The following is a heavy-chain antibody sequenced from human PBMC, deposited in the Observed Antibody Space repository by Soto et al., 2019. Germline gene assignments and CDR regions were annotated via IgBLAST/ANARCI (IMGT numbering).Heavy chain of an antibody. CDR1: GGSISSSSYY. V-gene: IGHV4-39*01. CDR2: IYYSGST. Sequence: SETLSLTCTVSGGSISSSSYYWGWIRQPPGKGLEWIGSIYYSGSTYYNPSLKSRVTISVDTSKNQFSLKLSSVTAADTAVYYCAITTDFWSGYYIGYWGQGTLVTVSS. J-gene: IGHJ4*02. D-gene: IGHD3-3*01. CDR3: AITTDFWSGYYIGY.